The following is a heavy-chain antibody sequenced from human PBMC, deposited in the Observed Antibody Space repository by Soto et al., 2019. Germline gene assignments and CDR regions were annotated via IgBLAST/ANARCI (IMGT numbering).Heavy chain of an antibody. CDR3: AKGGNIAVVVADYGMGV. D-gene: IGHD2-15*01. CDR2: INAGNGNT. J-gene: IGHJ6*02. Sequence: ASVKVSCKASGYSFSNYAMHWVRQAPGQRLEWMGWINAGNGNTKYPQKFQDRVTITRDTSASTAYMELSSLRSEDTAVYYCAKGGNIAVVVADYGMGVWGQGTTVTVSS. CDR1: GYSFSNYA. V-gene: IGHV1-3*01.